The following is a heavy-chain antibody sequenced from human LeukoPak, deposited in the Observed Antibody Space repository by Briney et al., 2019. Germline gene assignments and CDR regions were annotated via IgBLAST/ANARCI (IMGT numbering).Heavy chain of an antibody. CDR1: GFTFSNYE. V-gene: IGHV3-48*03. D-gene: IGHD5-18*01. CDR2: ISSSGSTI. CDR3: AQIYTYGSSQFDY. Sequence: GRSLRLSCAASGFTFSNYEMNWVRQAPGKGREWVSYISSSGSTIYYADSVKGRFTISRDNAKNSLYLQMNSLRAEDTAVYYCAQIYTYGSSQFDYWGQGTLVTVSS. J-gene: IGHJ4*02.